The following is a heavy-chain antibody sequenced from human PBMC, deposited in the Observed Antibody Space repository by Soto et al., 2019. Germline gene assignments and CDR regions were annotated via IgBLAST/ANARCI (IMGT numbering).Heavy chain of an antibody. Sequence: GGSLRLSCAASGFTFDDYAMHWVRQAPGKGLEWVSGISWNSGSIGYADSVKGRFTISRDNAKNSLYLQMNSLRAEDTALYYCAKDDYSSSWHYFDYWGQGTLVTVSS. V-gene: IGHV3-9*01. D-gene: IGHD6-13*01. CDR1: GFTFDDYA. J-gene: IGHJ4*02. CDR3: AKDDYSSSWHYFDY. CDR2: ISWNSGSI.